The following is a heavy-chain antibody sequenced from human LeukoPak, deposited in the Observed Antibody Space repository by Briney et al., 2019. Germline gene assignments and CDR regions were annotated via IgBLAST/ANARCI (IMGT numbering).Heavy chain of an antibody. Sequence: GSSVKVSCKASGYTFSKFGISWVRQAPGQGLEWMGWIYNGNIKYAQSLQGRVTMTTDTSTSTAYMELRSLKSDDTAVYYCARGSSGTEGFDPWGQGTLVTVSS. CDR1: GYTFSKFG. J-gene: IGHJ5*02. CDR3: ARGSSGTEGFDP. D-gene: IGHD6-19*01. V-gene: IGHV1-18*01. CDR2: IYNGNI.